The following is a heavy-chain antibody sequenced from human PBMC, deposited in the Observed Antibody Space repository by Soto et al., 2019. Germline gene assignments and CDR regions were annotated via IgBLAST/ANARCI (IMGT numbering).Heavy chain of an antibody. J-gene: IGHJ4*02. Sequence: GASVKVSCRASGYTFTSYSMHWVRQAPGQGLEWMAWINAGNGNTKSSQKFQGRVTITRDTSATTAYMELSSLRSDDTAVYYCAVDIALSGSDYWGQGTLVTVSS. CDR1: GYTFTSYS. V-gene: IGHV1-3*01. CDR3: AVDIALSGSDY. D-gene: IGHD5-12*01. CDR2: INAGNGNT.